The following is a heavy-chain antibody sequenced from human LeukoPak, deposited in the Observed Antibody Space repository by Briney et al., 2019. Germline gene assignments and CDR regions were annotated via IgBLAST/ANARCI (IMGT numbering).Heavy chain of an antibody. J-gene: IGHJ4*02. CDR3: ARGADSSGYYSIFYFDY. Sequence: PSETLSLTCSVSGGSISSYYWSWIRQPPGKGLEWIGYMSYSGSTNYNPSLKSRVTISVDTSKNQFSLKLSSVTAADTAVYYCARGADSSGYYSIFYFDYWGQGTLVTVSS. CDR2: MSYSGST. D-gene: IGHD3-22*01. V-gene: IGHV4-59*01. CDR1: GGSISSYY.